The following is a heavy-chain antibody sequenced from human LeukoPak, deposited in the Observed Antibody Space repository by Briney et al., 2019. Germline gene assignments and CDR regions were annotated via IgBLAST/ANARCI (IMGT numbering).Heavy chain of an antibody. CDR2: IYYSGST. J-gene: IGHJ5*02. CDR1: GGSISSSSYF. V-gene: IGHV4-39*07. CDR3: ARGHDYDILTGIGYNPNWFDP. D-gene: IGHD3-9*01. Sequence: PSETLSLTCTVPGGSISSSSYFWGWIRQPPGKVLEWIGSIYYSGSTYYNPSLKSRVTISVDTSKNQFSLKLSSVTAADTAVYYCARGHDYDILTGIGYNPNWFDPWGQGTLVTVSS.